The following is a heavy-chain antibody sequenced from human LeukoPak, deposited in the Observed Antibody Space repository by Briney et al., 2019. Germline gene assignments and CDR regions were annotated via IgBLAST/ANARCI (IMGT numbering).Heavy chain of an antibody. CDR1: GFTFSSYG. J-gene: IGHJ4*02. Sequence: GGSLRLSCAASGFTFSSYGMHWVRQAPGKGLEWVAFIRYDGSNKYYADSVKGRFTISRDNSKNTLYLQMNSLRADDTAVYYCARGQYYYDSSGYDYWGQGTLVTVSS. V-gene: IGHV3-30*02. D-gene: IGHD3-22*01. CDR2: IRYDGSNK. CDR3: ARGQYYYDSSGYDY.